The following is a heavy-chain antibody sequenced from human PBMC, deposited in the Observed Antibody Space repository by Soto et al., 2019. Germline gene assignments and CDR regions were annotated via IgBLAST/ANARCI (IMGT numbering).Heavy chain of an antibody. CDR3: ARNCGGDCYYYYGMDV. Sequence: PGGSLRLSCAASGFTFSSYSMNWVRQAPGKGLEWVSYISSISSTIYYADSVKGRFTFSRDNAKNSLFLQMNILRDEDTAVYYCARNCGGDCYYYYGMDVWGQGTTVTVAS. V-gene: IGHV3-48*02. D-gene: IGHD2-21*02. CDR1: GFTFSSYS. J-gene: IGHJ6*02. CDR2: ISSISSTI.